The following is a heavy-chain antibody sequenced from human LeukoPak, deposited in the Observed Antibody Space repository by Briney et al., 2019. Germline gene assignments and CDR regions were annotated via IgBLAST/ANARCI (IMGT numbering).Heavy chain of an antibody. J-gene: IGHJ4*02. D-gene: IGHD3-16*01. V-gene: IGHV4-59*12. CDR2: ICYSGST. Sequence: PSETLSLTCTVSGGSISSYYWSWIRQPPGKGLEWIGYICYSGSTNYNPSLKSRVTISVDTSKNQFSLKLSSVTAADTAVYYCARDTSRLLDYWGQGTLVTVSS. CDR3: ARDTSRLLDY. CDR1: GGSISSYY.